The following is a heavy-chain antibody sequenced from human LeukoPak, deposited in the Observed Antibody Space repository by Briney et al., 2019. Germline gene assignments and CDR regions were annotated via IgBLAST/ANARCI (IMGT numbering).Heavy chain of an antibody. CDR3: ARDLESGTSGGFDP. CDR2: IYYSGST. Sequence: PSETLSLTRTVSGGSISSYYWSWIRQPPGKGLEWIGYIYYSGSTNYNPSLKSRVTISVDTSKNQFSLKLSSVTAADTAVYYCARDLESGTSGGFDPWGQGTLVTVSS. D-gene: IGHD1-14*01. V-gene: IGHV4-59*01. J-gene: IGHJ5*02. CDR1: GGSISSYY.